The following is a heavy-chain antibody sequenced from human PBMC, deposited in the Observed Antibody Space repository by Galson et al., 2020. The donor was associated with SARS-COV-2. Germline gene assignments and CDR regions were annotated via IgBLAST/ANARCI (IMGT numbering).Heavy chain of an antibody. CDR2: ISSSGSTI. J-gene: IGHJ4*02. CDR3: ARVSSSWYNPPLDY. Sequence: GESLKISCAASGFTFSSYEMNWVRQAPGKGLEWVSYISSSGSTIYYADSVKGRFTISRDNAKNSLYLQMNSLRAEDTAVYYCARVSSSWYNPPLDYWGQGTLVTVSS. D-gene: IGHD6-13*01. V-gene: IGHV3-48*03. CDR1: GFTFSSYE.